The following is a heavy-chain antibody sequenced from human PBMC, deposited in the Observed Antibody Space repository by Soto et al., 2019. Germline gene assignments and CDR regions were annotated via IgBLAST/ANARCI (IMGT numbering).Heavy chain of an antibody. CDR3: ARAPGGAPGYWVGAFDI. V-gene: IGHV1-69*01. CDR1: GGTFSSYA. Sequence: QVQLVQSGAEVKKPGSSVKVSCTASGGTFSSYAISWVRQAPGQGLEWMGGIIPIFGTANYAQKFQGRVTITTDEATSTAYMELSSLRSEDTAVYYCARAPGGAPGYWVGAFDIWGQGTMVTVSS. J-gene: IGHJ3*02. D-gene: IGHD3-9*01. CDR2: IIPIFGTA.